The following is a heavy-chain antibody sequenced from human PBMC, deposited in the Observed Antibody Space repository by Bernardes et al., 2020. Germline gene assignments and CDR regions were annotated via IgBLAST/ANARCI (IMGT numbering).Heavy chain of an antibody. CDR2: IKQDGSEK. CDR3: ARDLSSSYYYYYYYYMDV. D-gene: IGHD6-6*01. J-gene: IGHJ6*03. CDR1: GFTFSSYW. V-gene: IGHV3-7*01. Sequence: VGSLILSCAASGFTFSSYWMSWVRQAPGKGLEWVANIKQDGSEKYYVDSVKGRFTISRDNAKNSLYLQMNSLRAEDTAVYYCARDLSSSYYYYYYYYMDVWGKGTTVTVSS.